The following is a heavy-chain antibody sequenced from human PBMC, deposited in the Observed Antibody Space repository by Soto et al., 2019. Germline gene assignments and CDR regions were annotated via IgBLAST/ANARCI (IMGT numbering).Heavy chain of an antibody. D-gene: IGHD1-26*01. V-gene: IGHV3-7*01. CDR3: TRDGAGHQPLTGSDI. J-gene: IGHJ3*02. CDR1: GFTFRNYW. Sequence: GGSLRLSCAASGFTFRNYWMSWVRQAPGKGLEWVANIKQDGSEKYYVDSVKGRFTISRDNARNSLYLQMNSLRAEDTAVYYWTRDGAGHQPLTGSDIWGQGTMVTVSS. CDR2: IKQDGSEK.